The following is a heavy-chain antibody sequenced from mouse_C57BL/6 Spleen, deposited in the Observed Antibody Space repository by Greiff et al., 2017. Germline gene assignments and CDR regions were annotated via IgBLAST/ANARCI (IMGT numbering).Heavy chain of an antibody. CDR1: GFSLTSYG. J-gene: IGHJ4*01. CDR2: IWSGGST. CDR3: ARNEGVITTVVARDYYAMDY. D-gene: IGHD1-1*01. Sequence: VQLVESGPGLVQPSQSLSITCTVSGFSLTSYGVHWVRQSPGKGLEWLGVIWSGGSTDYNAAFISRLSISKDNSKSQVFFKINSLQADDTAIYYCARNEGVITTVVARDYYAMDYWGQGTSVTVSS. V-gene: IGHV2-2*01.